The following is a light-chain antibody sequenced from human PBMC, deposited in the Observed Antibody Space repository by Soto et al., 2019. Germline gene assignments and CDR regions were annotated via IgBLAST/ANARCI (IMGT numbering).Light chain of an antibody. CDR3: QQSYSTPYT. J-gene: IGKJ2*01. V-gene: IGKV1-39*01. CDR2: VAS. Sequence: DIQMTQSPSSLSASVGDRVTITCRASQSIRYYVNWYQQKPGKAPKFLIYVASPLQSGVPSRFSGSGSGTDVTHTISSLQPEDVATYYCQQSYSTPYTVGPETKLEIK. CDR1: QSIRYY.